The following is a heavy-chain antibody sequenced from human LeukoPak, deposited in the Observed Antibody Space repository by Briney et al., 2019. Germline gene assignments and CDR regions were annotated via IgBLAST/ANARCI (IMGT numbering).Heavy chain of an antibody. CDR2: ISGSGGST. CDR1: GFTFSSYA. Sequence: PGGSLRLSCAASGFTFSSYAMSWVRQAPGKGLEWVSAISGSGGSTYYADSVKGRFTISRDNSKNTLYLQMNSLRAEDTAVYYCAKDGVLGYSFRYFDYWGQGTLVTVSS. CDR3: AKDGVLGYSFRYFDY. V-gene: IGHV3-23*01. D-gene: IGHD5-18*01. J-gene: IGHJ4*02.